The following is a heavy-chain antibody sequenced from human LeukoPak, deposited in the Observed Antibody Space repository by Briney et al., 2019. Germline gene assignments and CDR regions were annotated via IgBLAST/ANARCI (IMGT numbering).Heavy chain of an antibody. CDR1: GYTFTSYG. D-gene: IGHD6-6*01. Sequence: ASVKVSCKASGYTFTSYGISWVRQAPGQGLEWMGWISAYKGNTNYAQKLQGRVTMTTDTSTSTVYMELRGLRSDDTAVYYCGRSMDSSTSRLIEYWGQGTLVTVSS. CDR2: ISAYKGNT. J-gene: IGHJ4*02. V-gene: IGHV1-18*01. CDR3: GRSMDSSTSRLIEY.